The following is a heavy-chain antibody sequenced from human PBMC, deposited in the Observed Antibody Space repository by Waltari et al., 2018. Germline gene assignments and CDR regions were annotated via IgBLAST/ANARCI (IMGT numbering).Heavy chain of an antibody. D-gene: IGHD3-22*01. CDR1: GFTFSSYA. Sequence: EVQLVESGGGLVQPGGSLRLSCAASGFTFSSYAMSWVRQAPGKGLEWVSAISGSGGSTYYADSVKGRFTISRDNSKNTLYLQMNSLRAEDTAVYYCAKDENYYDSSGYQGYFQHWGQGTLVTVSS. J-gene: IGHJ1*01. CDR2: ISGSGGST. CDR3: AKDENYYDSSGYQGYFQH. V-gene: IGHV3-23*04.